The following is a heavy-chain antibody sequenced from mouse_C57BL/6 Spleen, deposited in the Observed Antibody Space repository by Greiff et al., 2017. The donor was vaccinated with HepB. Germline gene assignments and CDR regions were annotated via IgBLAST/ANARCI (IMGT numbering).Heavy chain of an antibody. J-gene: IGHJ4*01. CDR3: ARFDYDRGYYAMDY. V-gene: IGHV1-18*01. CDR2: INPNNGGT. Sequence: EVQLQQSGPELVKPGASVKIPCKASGYTFTDYNMDWVKQSHGKSLEWIGDINPNNGGTIYNQKFKGKATLTVDKSSSTAYMELRSLTSEDTAVYYCARFDYDRGYYAMDYWGQGTSVTVSS. CDR1: GYTFTDYN. D-gene: IGHD2-4*01.